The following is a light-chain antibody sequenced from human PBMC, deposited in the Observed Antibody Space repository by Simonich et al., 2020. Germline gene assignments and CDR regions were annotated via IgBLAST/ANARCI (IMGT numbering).Light chain of an antibody. CDR3: QTWGTGIQV. CDR2: LNSDGSH. J-gene: IGLJ2*01. CDR1: SGHSSYA. Sequence: QLVLTQSPSASASLGASVKLTCTLSSGHSSYAIAWHQQQPEKGPRYLMKLNSDGSHSKGDGLPHRFSGSSSGAERYLTISSLPSEDEADYYCQTWGTGIQVFGGGTKLTVL. V-gene: IGLV4-69*01.